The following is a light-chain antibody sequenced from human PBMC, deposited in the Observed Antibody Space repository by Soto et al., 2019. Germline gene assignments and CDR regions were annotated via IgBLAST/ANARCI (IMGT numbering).Light chain of an antibody. CDR3: QQYYATPWT. CDR1: QSVLYSPNNKNY. CDR2: WAS. V-gene: IGKV4-1*01. J-gene: IGKJ1*01. Sequence: DIVMTQSPDSLAVSLGERATLNCKSSQSVLYSPNNKNYLAWYQQKPGQPPKLLIYWASTRESGVPDRLSGSGSGTDFTLTISSLQAADVAVYYCQQYYATPWTFGQGTKVAIK.